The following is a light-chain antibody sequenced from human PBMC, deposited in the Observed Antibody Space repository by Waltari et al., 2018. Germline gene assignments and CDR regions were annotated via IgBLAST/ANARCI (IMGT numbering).Light chain of an antibody. CDR1: SSNIGSNY. J-gene: IGLJ3*02. CDR2: RNN. Sequence: QSVLTQPPSASGTPGQRVTISCSGSSSNIGSNYVYWYQQLPGTAPKLLIYRNNQRPYGVPDRFSGSKSGTSASLAISGLRSEDEADYYCAAWDDSLSAWVFGGGTKLTVL. CDR3: AAWDDSLSAWV. V-gene: IGLV1-47*01.